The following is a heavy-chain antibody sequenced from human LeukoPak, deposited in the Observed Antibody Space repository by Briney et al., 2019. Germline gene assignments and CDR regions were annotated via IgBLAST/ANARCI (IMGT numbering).Heavy chain of an antibody. D-gene: IGHD3-22*01. J-gene: IGHJ6*02. CDR2: ISYDGSNK. CDR1: GFTFSSYA. CDR3: ARDSEVVTYYYYYGMDV. V-gene: IGHV3-30-3*01. Sequence: GGSLRLSCAASGFTFSSYAMHWVRQAPGKGLEWVAVISYDGSNKYYADSVKGRSTISRDNSKNTLYLQMNSLRAEDTAVYYCARDSEVVTYYYYYGMDVWGQGTTVTVSS.